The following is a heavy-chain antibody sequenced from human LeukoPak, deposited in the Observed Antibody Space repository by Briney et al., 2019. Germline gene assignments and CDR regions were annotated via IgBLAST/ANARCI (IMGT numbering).Heavy chain of an antibody. D-gene: IGHD1-26*01. Sequence: PSETLSLTCAVYGGSFSGYYWSWIRQPPGKGLEWIGEIDHSVSNNDNPSHKSRVTISENTTKNQYFLKLSPVAAANTTVYYGAKDVRRSGSYYCEDYWGQGTLVTVSS. J-gene: IGHJ4*02. CDR2: IDHSVSN. CDR3: AKDVRRSGSYYCEDY. CDR1: GGSFSGYY. V-gene: IGHV4-34*01.